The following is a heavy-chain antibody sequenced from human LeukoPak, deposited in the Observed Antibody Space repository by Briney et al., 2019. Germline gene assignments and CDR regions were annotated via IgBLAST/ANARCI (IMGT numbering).Heavy chain of an antibody. Sequence: GGSLRLSCAASGFTFSSYWMSWVRQAPGKGLEWVANIKQDGSEKYYVDSVKGRFTISRDNAKNSLYLQMNSLRAEDTAVYYCARDTPIGAVTIFGVAQWGAFDIWGQGTMVTVSS. CDR3: ARDTPIGAVTIFGVAQWGAFDI. V-gene: IGHV3-7*01. CDR1: GFTFSSYW. J-gene: IGHJ3*02. D-gene: IGHD3-3*01. CDR2: IKQDGSEK.